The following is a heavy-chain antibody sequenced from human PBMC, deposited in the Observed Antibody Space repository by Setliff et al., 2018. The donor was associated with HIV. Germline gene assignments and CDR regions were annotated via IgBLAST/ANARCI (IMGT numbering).Heavy chain of an antibody. CDR1: GYTFSSYD. CDR2: MNPNTGNT. Sequence: ASVKVSCKASGYTFSSYDINWVRQAAGQGLEWMAWMNPNTGNTGYAQKFRGRVTLTRNTSISTAYSELSSLRSEDTAMYYCARYEGVMTYAAYPLGHWGQGALVTVSS. J-gene: IGHJ4*02. CDR3: ARYEGVMTYAAYPLGH. D-gene: IGHD3-16*01. V-gene: IGHV1-8*02.